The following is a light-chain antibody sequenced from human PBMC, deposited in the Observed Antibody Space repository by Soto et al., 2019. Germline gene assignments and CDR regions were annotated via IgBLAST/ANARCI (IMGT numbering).Light chain of an antibody. V-gene: IGKV1-27*01. CDR1: QGISNY. J-gene: IGKJ4*01. CDR3: QKYTNVPA. CDR2: AAS. Sequence: DIQMTQSPSSLSASVGDRVTLTCRASQGISNYLAWYQQIPVKVPKLLISAASTLQSGVPSRFSGSGSGTDFTLTISSLQPEDVATYYCQKYTNVPAFGGGTKVEIK.